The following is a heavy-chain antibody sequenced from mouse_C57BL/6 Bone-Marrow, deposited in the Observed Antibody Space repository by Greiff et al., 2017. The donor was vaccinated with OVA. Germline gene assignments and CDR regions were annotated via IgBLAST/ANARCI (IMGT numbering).Heavy chain of an antibody. D-gene: IGHD2-2*01. J-gene: IGHJ3*01. CDR2: ISYSGST. CDR3: ARGGYPAWFAY. Sequence: EVKLMESGPGMVKPSQSLSLTYTVTGYSITSGYDWHWIRHFPGNKLEWMGYISYSGSTNYNPSLKSRISITHDTSKNHFFLKLNSVTTEDTATYYCARGGYPAWFAYWGQGTLVTVSA. V-gene: IGHV3-1*01. CDR1: GYSITSGYD.